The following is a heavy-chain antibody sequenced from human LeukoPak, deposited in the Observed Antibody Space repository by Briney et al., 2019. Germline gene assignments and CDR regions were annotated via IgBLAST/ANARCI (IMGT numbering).Heavy chain of an antibody. CDR1: GGSFSGYY. CDR2: ISDIGSI. J-gene: IGHJ4*02. Sequence: PSETLSLTCAVYGGSFSGYYWSWIRQPPGKGLEWIAYISDIGSINYNPSLKSRVTISLDTSKNQFSLKLSSVTAADTAVCYCAGHHPRNTVDFWGQGTLVTVSS. CDR3: AGHHPRNTVDF. D-gene: IGHD2/OR15-2a*01. V-gene: IGHV4-59*08.